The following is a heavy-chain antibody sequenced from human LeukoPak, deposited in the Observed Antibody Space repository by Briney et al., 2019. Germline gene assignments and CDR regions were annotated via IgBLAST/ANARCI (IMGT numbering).Heavy chain of an antibody. CDR3: AKGLRLGELSSGFDY. Sequence: GGSLRLSCGASGFTFSNYAMNWVRQAPGKGLEWVSGISNNGGSAYYADSVKGRFTISRDNSRSTLYLQMNSLRAEDTAVYYCAKGLRLGELSSGFDYWGQGTLDTVSS. V-gene: IGHV3-23*01. D-gene: IGHD3-16*02. CDR2: ISNNGGSA. CDR1: GFTFSNYA. J-gene: IGHJ4*02.